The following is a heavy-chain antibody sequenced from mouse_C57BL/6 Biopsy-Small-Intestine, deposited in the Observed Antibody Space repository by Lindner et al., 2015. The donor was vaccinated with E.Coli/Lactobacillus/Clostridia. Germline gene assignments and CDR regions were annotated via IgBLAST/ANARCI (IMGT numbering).Heavy chain of an antibody. CDR1: GFNIKDSL. CDR3: ATGYYGNYVAWFAY. J-gene: IGHJ3*01. V-gene: IGHV14-1*01. D-gene: IGHD2-1*01. Sequence: VQLQESGAELVRPGASVKLSCTASGFNIKDSLMHWVKQRPGQGLEWIGWIDPEDGDTKYAPKFQDKATITADTSSNTAYLQLSSLTSEDTAIYYCATGYYGNYVAWFAYWGQGTLVTVSA. CDR2: IDPEDGDT.